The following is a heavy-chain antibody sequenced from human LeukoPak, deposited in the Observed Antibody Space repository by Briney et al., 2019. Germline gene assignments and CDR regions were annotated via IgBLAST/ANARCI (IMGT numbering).Heavy chain of an antibody. D-gene: IGHD4-11*01. Sequence: XXISYDGSNKYYADSVKGRFTISRDNSKNTLYLQMNSLRAEDTAVYYCAKGSGYSYYGRFDPWGQGTLVTVSS. V-gene: IGHV3-30*18. J-gene: IGHJ5*02. CDR3: AKGSGYSYYGRFDP. CDR2: ISYDGSNK.